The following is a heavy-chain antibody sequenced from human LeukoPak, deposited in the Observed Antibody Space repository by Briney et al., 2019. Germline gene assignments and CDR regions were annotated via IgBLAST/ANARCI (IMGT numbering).Heavy chain of an antibody. CDR1: GGTFSSYA. V-gene: IGHV1-18*01. D-gene: IGHD3-22*01. CDR3: ARRSSGLTHFDY. Sequence: GASVKVSCKASGGTFSSYAISWVRQAPGQGLEWMGWISAYNGNTNYAQKLQGRVTMTTDTSTSTAYMELRSLRSDDTAVYYCARRSSGLTHFDYWGQGTLVTVSS. CDR2: ISAYNGNT. J-gene: IGHJ4*02.